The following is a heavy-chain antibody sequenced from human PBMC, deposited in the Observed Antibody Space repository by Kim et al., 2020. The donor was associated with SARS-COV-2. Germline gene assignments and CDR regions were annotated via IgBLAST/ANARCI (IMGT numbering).Heavy chain of an antibody. CDR1: GGSISGSY. V-gene: IGHV4-59*01. CDR2: IYSSGST. J-gene: IGHJ4*02. CDR3: ARYDRVPGSYSLDY. Sequence: SETLSLTCTVSGGSISGSYWSWIRQPPGKQLEWIGYIYSSGSTNYNPSLESRVSFSVDTSKNQFSLHLTSVTAADTAVYYCARYDRVPGSYSLDYWGQGTLITVSS. D-gene: IGHD3-10*01.